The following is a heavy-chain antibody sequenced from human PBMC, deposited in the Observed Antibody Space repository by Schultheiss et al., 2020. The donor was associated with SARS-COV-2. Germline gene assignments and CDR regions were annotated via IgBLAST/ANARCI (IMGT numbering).Heavy chain of an antibody. J-gene: IGHJ6*02. Sequence: GESLKISCSASGFTFSNYGMHWVRQGPAMGLEWVAGMSYNGGNIVYANSAKGRFTISRDNSKNTLYLQMNSLGAEDTAMYYCASFLARNYYGSGEPYYYYGMDVWGQGTTVTVSS. CDR2: MSYNGGNI. CDR1: GFTFSNYG. CDR3: ASFLARNYYGSGEPYYYYGMDV. D-gene: IGHD3-10*01. V-gene: IGHV3-30*03.